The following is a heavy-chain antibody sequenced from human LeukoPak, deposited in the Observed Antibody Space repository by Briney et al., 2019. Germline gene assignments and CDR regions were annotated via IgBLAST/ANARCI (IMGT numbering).Heavy chain of an antibody. CDR2: ISYDGSNK. V-gene: IGHV3-30-3*01. CDR3: ARVQLRGTTVVSSP. J-gene: IGHJ5*02. CDR1: GFTFSSYA. Sequence: GGSLRLSCAASGFTFSSYAMHWVRQAPGKGLEWVAVISYDGSNKYYADSVKGRFTISRDNAKNSLYLQMNSLRAEDTAVYYCARVQLRGTTVVSSPWGQGTLVTVSS. D-gene: IGHD4-23*01.